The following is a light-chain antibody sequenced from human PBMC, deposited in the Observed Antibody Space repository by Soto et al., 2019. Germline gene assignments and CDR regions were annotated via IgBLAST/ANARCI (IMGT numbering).Light chain of an antibody. CDR3: QAWDSGTVV. CDR1: TLGSKF. J-gene: IGLJ2*01. Sequence: SYELTQPPSVSVSPGQTANITCSGNTLGSKFVFWHQQKAGQSPMVVIYEDTKRPSGIPERFSGSNSGNTATLTISGTQAMDEADFYCQAWDSGTVVFGGGTKVTVL. CDR2: EDT. V-gene: IGLV3-1*01.